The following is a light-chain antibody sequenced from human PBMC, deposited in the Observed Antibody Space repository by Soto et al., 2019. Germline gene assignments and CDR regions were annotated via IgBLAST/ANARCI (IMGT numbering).Light chain of an antibody. CDR1: QGISSW. Sequence: DIQMTQSPSSVPASIGDRVTITCRASQGISSWLDWYQQKPGKAPQLLIYAASSLESGVPSRFSGSVSGTDFTLTISSLQPEDFATYYCQQANSFPLTFGGGTKVEFK. V-gene: IGKV1-12*01. CDR2: AAS. CDR3: QQANSFPLT. J-gene: IGKJ4*01.